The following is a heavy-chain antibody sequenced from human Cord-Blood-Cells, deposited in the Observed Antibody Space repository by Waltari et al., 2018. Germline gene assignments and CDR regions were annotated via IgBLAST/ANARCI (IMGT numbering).Heavy chain of an antibody. J-gene: IGHJ6*02. D-gene: IGHD2-8*01. Sequence: EVQLVESGGGLVQPGFTVSSNYMSWVRQAPGKGLEWVSVIYSGGSTYYADSVKGRFTISRHNSKNTLYLQMNSLRAEDTAVYYCARTAGVSYYYGMDVWGQGP. CDR1: FTVSSNY. CDR2: IYSGGST. CDR3: ARTAGVSYYYGMDV. V-gene: IGHV3-53*04.